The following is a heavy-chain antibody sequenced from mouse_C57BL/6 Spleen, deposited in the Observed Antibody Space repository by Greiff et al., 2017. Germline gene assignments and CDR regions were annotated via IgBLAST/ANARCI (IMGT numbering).Heavy chain of an antibody. CDR2: IYPGDGDT. CDR3: VREVIYYYGSSYHDMDY. D-gene: IGHD1-1*01. Sequence: QVQLQQSGPELVKPGASVKISCKASGYAFSSSWMNWVKQRPGKGLEWIGRIYPGDGDTNYNGKFKGKATLTAAKSSSTAYMQLSSLTSEDSAVYFCVREVIYYYGSSYHDMDYWGQGTSVTVSS. CDR1: GYAFSSSW. J-gene: IGHJ4*01. V-gene: IGHV1-82*01.